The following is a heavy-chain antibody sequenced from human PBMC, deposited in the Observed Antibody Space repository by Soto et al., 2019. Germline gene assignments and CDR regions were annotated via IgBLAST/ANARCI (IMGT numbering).Heavy chain of an antibody. D-gene: IGHD1-26*01. Sequence: PGGSLRLSCAASGFTFSSYGMHWVRQAPGKGLEWVAVISYDGSNKYYADSVKGRFTISRDNSKNTLYLQMNSLRAEDTAVYYCAKDPISYSGSYYSSVHWGQGTLVTVSS. CDR2: ISYDGSNK. CDR1: GFTFSSYG. V-gene: IGHV3-30*18. J-gene: IGHJ4*02. CDR3: AKDPISYSGSYYSSVH.